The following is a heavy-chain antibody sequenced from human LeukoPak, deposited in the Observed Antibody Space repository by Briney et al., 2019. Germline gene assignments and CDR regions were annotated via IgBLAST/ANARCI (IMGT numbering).Heavy chain of an antibody. D-gene: IGHD1-26*01. CDR1: GFTFSSYA. CDR3: ARDYSPGAGVIDY. V-gene: IGHV3-30-3*01. CDR2: ISYDGSNK. Sequence: GGSLRLSCAASGFTFSSYAMHWVRQAPGKGLEWVAVISYDGSNKYYADSVKGRFTISRDNSKNTLYLQMNSLRAEDTAVYYCARDYSPGAGVIDYWGQGTLVTVSS. J-gene: IGHJ4*02.